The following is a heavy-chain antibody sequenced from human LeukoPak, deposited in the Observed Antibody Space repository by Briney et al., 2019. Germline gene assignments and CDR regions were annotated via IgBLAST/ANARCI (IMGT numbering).Heavy chain of an antibody. CDR2: IKRDGSEK. J-gene: IGHJ3*02. V-gene: IGHV3-7*01. D-gene: IGHD1-26*01. Sequence: PGGSLRLSCAASGFTFSNYWMTWVRQAPGKELEWVANIKRDGSEKYYIDSVKGRFTISRDNAQNSLYLQMSSLRDEDTAVYYCASRSGSFGDAFDIWGRGTLVTVSS. CDR3: ASRSGSFGDAFDI. CDR1: GFTFSNYW.